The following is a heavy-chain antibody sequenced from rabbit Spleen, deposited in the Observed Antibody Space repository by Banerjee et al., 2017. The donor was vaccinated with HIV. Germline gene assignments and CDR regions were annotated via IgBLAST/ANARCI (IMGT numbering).Heavy chain of an antibody. D-gene: IGHD1-1*01. Sequence: ESGGDLVKPGASLTLTCTASGVSFSGSSYMCWVRQPPGKGLEWIACIETDSSGFTYFAAWAKGRFTISKTSSTTVTLQVTSLTAADTATYFCAKGYATTSGNYLNRLDLWGPGTLVTVS. V-gene: IGHV1S40*01. CDR3: AKGYATTSGNYLNRLDL. J-gene: IGHJ3*01. CDR1: GVSFSGSSY. CDR2: IETDSSGFT.